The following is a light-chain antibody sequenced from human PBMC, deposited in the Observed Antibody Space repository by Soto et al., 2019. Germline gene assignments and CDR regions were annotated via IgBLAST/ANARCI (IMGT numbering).Light chain of an antibody. J-gene: IGKJ1*01. CDR1: QSIVYSDGKAY. Sequence: DVVMTQSPVSLSVTLGQPASISCRSSQSIVYSDGKAYLSWFQQRPGQSPRRLTYKASNRDSGVPDRFSGSGSGADFTLQIDRVEAEDVGIYYCMQGTHWPPTFGRGTRVEIK. CDR2: KAS. V-gene: IGKV2-30*01. CDR3: MQGTHWPPT.